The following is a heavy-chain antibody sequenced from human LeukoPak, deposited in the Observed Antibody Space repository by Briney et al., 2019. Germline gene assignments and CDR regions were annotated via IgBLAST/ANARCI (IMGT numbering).Heavy chain of an antibody. D-gene: IGHD3-9*01. CDR3: ARASSYYDILTGYYKLGYYFDY. J-gene: IGHJ4*02. CDR2: ISWNSGSI. CDR1: GFTFDDYA. V-gene: IGHV3-9*01. Sequence: GGSLRLSCAASGFTFDDYAMHWVRQAPGKGLEWVSGISWNSGSIGYADSVKGRFTISRDNAKNSLYLEMNSLRAEDTAVYYCARASSYYDILTGYYKLGYYFDYWGQGTLVTVSS.